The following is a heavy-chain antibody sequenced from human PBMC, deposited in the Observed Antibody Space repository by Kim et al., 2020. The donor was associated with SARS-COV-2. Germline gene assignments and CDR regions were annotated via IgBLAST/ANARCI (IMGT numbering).Heavy chain of an antibody. D-gene: IGHD3-22*01. CDR3: ARLGPPHYYDSSGARNWFDP. CDR2: IYPGDSDT. Sequence: GESLKISCKGSGYSFTSYWIGWVRQMPGKGLEWMGIIYPGDSDTRYSPSFQGQVTISADKSISTAYLQWSSQKASDTAMYYCARLGPPHYYDSSGARNWFDPWGGGTLVTDPS. J-gene: IGHJ5*02. CDR1: GYSFTSYW. V-gene: IGHV5-51*01.